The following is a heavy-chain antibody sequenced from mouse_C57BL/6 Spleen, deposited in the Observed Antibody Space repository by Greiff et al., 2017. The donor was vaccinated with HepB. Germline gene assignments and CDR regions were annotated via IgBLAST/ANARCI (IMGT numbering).Heavy chain of an antibody. CDR2: IDPEDGDT. D-gene: IGHD1-1*01. CDR3: APDYYGSSPPFAY. Sequence: EVQLQQSGAELVKPGASVKLSCTASGFNIKDYYMHWVKQRTEQGLEWIGRIDPEDGDTKYAPKFQGKATITADTSSNTAYLQLSSLTSEDTAVYYCAPDYYGSSPPFAYWGQGTLVTVSA. CDR1: GFNIKDYY. J-gene: IGHJ3*01. V-gene: IGHV14-2*01.